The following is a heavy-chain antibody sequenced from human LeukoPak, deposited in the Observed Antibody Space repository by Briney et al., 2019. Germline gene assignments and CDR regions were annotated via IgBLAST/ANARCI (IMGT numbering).Heavy chain of an antibody. CDR2: INPSGGST. V-gene: IGHV1-46*01. CDR3: ARAHRDYYDSSGYYGWFDP. Sequence: ASVKVSCKASGYTFTSYYMHWVRQAPGQGLEWMGIINPSGGSTSYAQKFQGRVTVTRDTSTSTVYMELSSLRSEDTAVYYCARAHRDYYDSSGYYGWFDPWGQGTLVTVSS. CDR1: GYTFTSYY. J-gene: IGHJ5*02. D-gene: IGHD3-22*01.